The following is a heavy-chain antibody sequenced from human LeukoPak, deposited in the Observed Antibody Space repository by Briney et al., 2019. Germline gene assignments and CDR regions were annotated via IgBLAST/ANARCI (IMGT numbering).Heavy chain of an antibody. CDR3: ARDLGSSTSCCLPDNYYYMDV. CDR2: MNPNSGNT. V-gene: IGHV1-8*01. D-gene: IGHD2-2*01. Sequence: ASVEVSCKASGYTFTSYDINWVRQATGQGLEWMGWMNPNSGNTGYAQKFQGRVTMTRNTSISTAYMELSSLRSEDTAVYYCARDLGSSTSCCLPDNYYYMDVWGKGTTVTVSS. CDR1: GYTFTSYD. J-gene: IGHJ6*03.